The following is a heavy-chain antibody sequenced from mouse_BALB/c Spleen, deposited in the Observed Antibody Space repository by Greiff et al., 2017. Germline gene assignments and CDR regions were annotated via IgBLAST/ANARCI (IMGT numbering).Heavy chain of an antibody. CDR3: ARGGTDYGYTDY. Sequence: VQLQQSGAELAKPGASVKMSCKASGYTFTSYWMHWVKQRPGQGLEWIGYINPSTGYTEYNQKFKDKATLTADKSSSTAYMQLSSLTSEDSAVYYWARGGTDYGYTDYWGQGTTRTVSS. V-gene: IGHV1-7*01. CDR1: GYTFTSYW. CDR2: INPSTGYT. J-gene: IGHJ2*01. D-gene: IGHD1-2*01.